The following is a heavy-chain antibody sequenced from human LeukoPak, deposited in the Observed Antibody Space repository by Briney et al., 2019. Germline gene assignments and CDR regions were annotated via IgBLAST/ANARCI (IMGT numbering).Heavy chain of an antibody. CDR1: GFTFSSYA. CDR3: AKDRGVRGVTYFDY. CDR2: ISYDGSNK. Sequence: QAGGSLRLSCAASGFTFSSYAMHWVRQAPGKGLEWVAVISYDGSNKYYADSVKGRFTISRDNSKNTLYLQMNSLRAEDTAVYYCAKDRGVRGVTYFDYWGQGTLVTVSS. J-gene: IGHJ4*02. V-gene: IGHV3-30*04. D-gene: IGHD3-10*01.